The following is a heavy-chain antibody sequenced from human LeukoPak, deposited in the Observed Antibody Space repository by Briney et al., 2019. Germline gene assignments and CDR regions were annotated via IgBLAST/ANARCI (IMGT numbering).Heavy chain of an antibody. J-gene: IGHJ5*02. CDR1: GGSISSDY. D-gene: IGHD5-12*01. CDR2: IYNTWTT. Sequence: PSETLSLTCTVSGGSISSDYWSWIRQPPGKRLEWIGYIYNTWTTNYNPSLKSRVTISLDMPKNQFSLKLTSGTAADTAVYYRARSETWPNWFDPWGQGTLVTVSS. CDR3: ARSETWPNWFDP. V-gene: IGHV4-4*09.